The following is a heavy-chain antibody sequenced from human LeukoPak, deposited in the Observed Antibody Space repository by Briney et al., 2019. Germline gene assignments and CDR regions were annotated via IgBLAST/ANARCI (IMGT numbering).Heavy chain of an antibody. V-gene: IGHV3-21*01. J-gene: IGHJ4*02. CDR1: GFTFSSYS. CDR2: ISSSSSSYI. D-gene: IGHD3-22*01. CDR3: ARAYYYDSSIDY. Sequence: GGSLRLSCAASGFTFSSYSINWVRQAPGKGLEWVSSISSSSSSYIYYADSVKGRFTISRDNAKNSLYLQMNSLRAEDTAVYYCARAYYYDSSIDYWGQGTLVTVSS.